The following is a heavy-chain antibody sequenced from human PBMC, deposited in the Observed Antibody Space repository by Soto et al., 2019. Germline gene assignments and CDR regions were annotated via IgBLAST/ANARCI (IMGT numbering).Heavy chain of an antibody. CDR2: IYYSGST. D-gene: IGHD3-10*01. Sequence: SETLSLTCTVSGGSISSGDYYWSWIRQPPGKGLEWIGYIYYSGSTYYNPSLKSRVTISVDTSKNQFPLKLSSVTAADTAVYYCARDYGSGSYYRPWGQGTLVTVSS. V-gene: IGHV4-30-4*01. CDR3: ARDYGSGSYYRP. J-gene: IGHJ5*02. CDR1: GGSISSGDYY.